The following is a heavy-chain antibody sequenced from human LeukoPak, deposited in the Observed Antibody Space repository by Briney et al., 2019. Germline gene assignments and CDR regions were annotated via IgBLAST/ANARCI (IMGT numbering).Heavy chain of an antibody. J-gene: IGHJ4*02. CDR2: INHSGST. Sequence: SETLSLTCAVYGGSFSGYYWSWIRQPPGKVLERIGEINHSGSTNYNPSLKSRVTISVDTSKNQFSLKLSSVTAADTAVYYCARGRARRWLQLGVCYFDYWGQGTLVTVSS. D-gene: IGHD5-24*01. CDR3: ARGRARRWLQLGVCYFDY. V-gene: IGHV4-34*01. CDR1: GGSFSGYY.